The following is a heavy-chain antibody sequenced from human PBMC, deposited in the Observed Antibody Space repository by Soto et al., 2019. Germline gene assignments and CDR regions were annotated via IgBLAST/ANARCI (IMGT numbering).Heavy chain of an antibody. D-gene: IGHD3-10*01. J-gene: IGHJ6*02. V-gene: IGHV1-2*02. Sequence: ASVKVSCKASGYTFTGYYMHWVRQAPGQGLEWMGWINPNSGGTNYAQKSQGRVTMTRDTSISTAYMELSRLRSDDTAVYYCARSAGWGVAAHYSYYGMDVWGQGTTVTVSS. CDR3: ARSAGWGVAAHYSYYGMDV. CDR2: INPNSGGT. CDR1: GYTFTGYY.